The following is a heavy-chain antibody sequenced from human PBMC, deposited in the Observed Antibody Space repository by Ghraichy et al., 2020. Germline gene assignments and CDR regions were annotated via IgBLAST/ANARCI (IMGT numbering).Heavy chain of an antibody. CDR2: IKQDGTEK. J-gene: IGHJ4*02. Sequence: GGSLRLSCADSTLTFRSYWMSWVRQAPGKGLEWVANIKQDGTEKNYVGSVKGRFTISRDNAKNSLYLQLTSLRVEDTAVYYCARDAGARRAMVSWGQGTLVTVSS. CDR3: ARDAGARRAMVS. V-gene: IGHV3-7*01. CDR1: TLTFRSYW. D-gene: IGHD5-18*01.